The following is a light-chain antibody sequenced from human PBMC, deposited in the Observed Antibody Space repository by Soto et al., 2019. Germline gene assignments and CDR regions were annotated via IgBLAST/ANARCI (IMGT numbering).Light chain of an antibody. CDR2: KAS. J-gene: IGKJ2*01. V-gene: IGKV1-5*03. Sequence: DIQMTQSPSTLSASVGDRVTITCWASQSISSWLAWYQQKPGKAPKLLIYKASSLESGVPSRFTGSGSRTEFTLTISSLQPDDFATYYCQQYNSYSPYTFGQGTKLEIK. CDR1: QSISSW. CDR3: QQYNSYSPYT.